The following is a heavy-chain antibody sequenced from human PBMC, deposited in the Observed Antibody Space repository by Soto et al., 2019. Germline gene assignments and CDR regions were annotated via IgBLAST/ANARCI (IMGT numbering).Heavy chain of an antibody. CDR3: ARTADRNRITIFGVVNVYYYYGMDV. CDR1: GFTFISYW. V-gene: IGHV3-74*01. CDR2: INSDGSST. D-gene: IGHD3-3*01. Sequence: GGSLRHSCASSGFTFISYWMHWVRQAPGKGLVWVSRINSDGSSTSYADSVKGRFTISRDNAKNTLYLQMNSLRAEDTAVYYCARTADRNRITIFGVVNVYYYYGMDVWGQGTTVTVSS. J-gene: IGHJ6*02.